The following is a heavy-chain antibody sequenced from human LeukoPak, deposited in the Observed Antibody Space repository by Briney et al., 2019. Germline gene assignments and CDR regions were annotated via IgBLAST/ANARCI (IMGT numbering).Heavy chain of an antibody. CDR1: GFTFSSYA. CDR3: ARVSPARAGYYGMDV. CDR2: ISSNGGST. Sequence: GGSLRLSCAASGFTFSSYAMHWVRQAPGKGLEYVSAISSNGGSTYYANSVKGRFTISRDNSKNTLYLQMGSLRAEDMAVYYCARVSPARAGYYGMDVWGQGTTVTVSS. D-gene: IGHD2/OR15-2a*01. J-gene: IGHJ6*02. V-gene: IGHV3-64*01.